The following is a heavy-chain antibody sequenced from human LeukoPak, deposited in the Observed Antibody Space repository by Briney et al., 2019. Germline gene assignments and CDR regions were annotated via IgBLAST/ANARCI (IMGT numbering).Heavy chain of an antibody. CDR1: GYTFTGYY. V-gene: IGHV1-2*02. CDR3: ARPIAARPGDFDY. Sequence: GASVKVSCKASGYTFTGYYIHWVRQAPGQGLEWLGWINPNSGGTNYAQKFQGRVTMTRDTSISTAYMELSRLRSDDTAVYYCARPIAARPGDFDYWGQGTLVTVSS. D-gene: IGHD6-6*01. CDR2: INPNSGGT. J-gene: IGHJ4*02.